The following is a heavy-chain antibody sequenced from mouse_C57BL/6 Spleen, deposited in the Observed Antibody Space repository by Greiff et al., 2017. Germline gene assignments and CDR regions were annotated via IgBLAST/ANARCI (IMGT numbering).Heavy chain of an antibody. CDR2: IRLKSDNYAT. V-gene: IGHV6-3*01. CDR3: TGGYYYGSSYNYAMDY. CDR1: GFTFSNYW. J-gene: IGHJ4*01. Sequence: VQLKESGGGLVQPGGSMILSCVASGFTFSNYWMNWVRQSPEKGLEWVAQIRLKSDNYATHYAESVKGRFTISRDDSKSSVYLQMNNLRAEDTGIYYCTGGYYYGSSYNYAMDYWGQGTSVTVSS. D-gene: IGHD1-1*01.